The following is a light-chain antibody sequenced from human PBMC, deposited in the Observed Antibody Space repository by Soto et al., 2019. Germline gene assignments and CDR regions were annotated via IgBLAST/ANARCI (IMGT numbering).Light chain of an antibody. Sequence: DIQMAQSPSFLSASVGDRVTITCRASQSIGKHLNWYQQKPGKAPKFLIYGASTLQSGVPSRFTGSGSGTDFTLTVNSLQAEGFATYYCQQSYTSPTTFGQGTRLEIK. CDR3: QQSYTSPTT. J-gene: IGKJ5*01. V-gene: IGKV1-39*01. CDR1: QSIGKH. CDR2: GAS.